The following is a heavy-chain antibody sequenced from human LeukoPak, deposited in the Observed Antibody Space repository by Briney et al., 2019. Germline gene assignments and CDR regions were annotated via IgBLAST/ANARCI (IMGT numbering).Heavy chain of an antibody. Sequence: PLASLRVSCEASGDIFTNYDINWVRQAAGQGLEWMGWVNPNGKRVYAQKFQGRVTLSTDSSINTAYMELTSLRSDDTAVYYCAKGLRSDFWGQGTLVSVSS. CDR2: VNPNGKR. CDR1: GDIFTNYD. J-gene: IGHJ4*02. D-gene: IGHD3-16*02. CDR3: AKGLRSDF. V-gene: IGHV1-8*01.